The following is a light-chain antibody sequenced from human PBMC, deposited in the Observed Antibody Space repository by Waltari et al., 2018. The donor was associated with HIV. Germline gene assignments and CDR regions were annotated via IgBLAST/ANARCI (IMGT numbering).Light chain of an antibody. J-gene: IGLJ2*01. CDR3: QAWYHSDDPIF. CDR1: NIGTKS. CDR2: HDN. Sequence: SYVLTQPPSVSVAPGKTATITCGGDNIGTKSVQWYQQRPGQAPVLVVYHDNNRPSGVPERVSGSNSGDTATLTISRVEAGDEADYYCQAWYHSDDPIFFGGGTQLTVL. V-gene: IGLV3-21*03.